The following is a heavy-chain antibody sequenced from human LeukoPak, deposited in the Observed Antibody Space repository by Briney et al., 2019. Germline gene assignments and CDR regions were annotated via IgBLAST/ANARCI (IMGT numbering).Heavy chain of an antibody. CDR3: ARVGYSSGWYPLDY. J-gene: IGHJ4*02. D-gene: IGHD6-19*01. CDR2: IYATGST. CDR1: GXSISSYY. V-gene: IGHV4-4*07. Sequence: SETLSLTCTVSGXSISSYYGSWIRQPAGKGLEWIGRIYATGSTNYNPSLKSRVTMSVDTSKNQFSLNLNSVTAADTAVYYCARVGYSSGWYPLDYWGQGTLVTVSS.